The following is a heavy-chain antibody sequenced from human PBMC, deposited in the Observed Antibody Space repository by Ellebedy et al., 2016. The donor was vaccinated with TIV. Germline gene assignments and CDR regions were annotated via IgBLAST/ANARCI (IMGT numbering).Heavy chain of an antibody. CDR2: ISTTGNT. D-gene: IGHD2-15*01. Sequence: PGGSLRLSCAASGFTFSHNGMSWVRQAPGKGLEWVSAISTTGNTHYSDSVKGRFTISRDNSKNTISLHINSLRDEDTAVYYCTNPAVGHTTGCCRYYFDYWGLGTLVTVSS. CDR3: TNPAVGHTTGCCRYYFDY. CDR1: GFTFSHNG. J-gene: IGHJ4*02. V-gene: IGHV3-23*01.